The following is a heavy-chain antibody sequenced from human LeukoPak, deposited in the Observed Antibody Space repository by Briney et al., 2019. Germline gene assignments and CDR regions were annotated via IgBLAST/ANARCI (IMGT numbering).Heavy chain of an antibody. V-gene: IGHV1-2*02. Sequence: ASVKVSCKASGYTFTGYYMHWVRQAPGQGLEWMGWINPNSGGTNYAQKFQGRVTMTRDTSISTAYMELSRLRSDDTAVYYCARGGYYDFWSGSTNYFDYWGQGTLVTVSS. CDR2: INPNSGGT. CDR1: GYTFTGYY. CDR3: ARGGYYDFWSGSTNYFDY. J-gene: IGHJ4*02. D-gene: IGHD3-3*01.